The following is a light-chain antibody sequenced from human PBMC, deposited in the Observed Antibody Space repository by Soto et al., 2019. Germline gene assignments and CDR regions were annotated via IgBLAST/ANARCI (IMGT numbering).Light chain of an antibody. CDR1: SGDVGGYDY. V-gene: IGLV2-8*01. Sequence: LTQPPSASGSPGQSVTISCTGTSGDVGGYDYVSWYQQHPGKAPKLMIYEVTKRPLGVPDRFSGSKSGNTASLTVSGLQAEDEADYYCSSYAGSDNPYVFGTGTKGTVL. J-gene: IGLJ1*01. CDR3: SSYAGSDNPYV. CDR2: EVT.